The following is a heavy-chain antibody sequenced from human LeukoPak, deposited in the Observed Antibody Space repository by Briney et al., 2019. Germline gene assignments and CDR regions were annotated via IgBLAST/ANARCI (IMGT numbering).Heavy chain of an antibody. V-gene: IGHV3-9*01. CDR1: GFTFDDYA. CDR3: AKDIGHSSSHPGFDY. D-gene: IGHD6-13*01. J-gene: IGHJ4*02. CDR2: ISWNSGSI. Sequence: GGSLRLSCAASGFTFDDYAMHWVRQAPGKGLEWVSGISWNSGSIGYADSVKGRFTISRDNAKNSLYLQMNSLRAEDTALYYCAKDIGHSSSHPGFDYWGQGTLVTVSS.